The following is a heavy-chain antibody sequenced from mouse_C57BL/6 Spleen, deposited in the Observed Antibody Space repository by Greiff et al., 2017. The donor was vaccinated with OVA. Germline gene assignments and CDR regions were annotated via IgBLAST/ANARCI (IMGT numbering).Heavy chain of an antibody. Sequence: QVQLQQSGAELVKPGASVKLSCKASGYTFTEYNVQCVTQSSVHSVVSTWCFYPGSGSIKYNEKFKDKATLTADKSSSTVYMELSRLTSEDSAVYFCARHEEGEGYFDVWGTGTTVTVSS. J-gene: IGHJ1*03. V-gene: IGHV1-62-2*01. CDR1: GYTFTEYN. CDR3: ARHEEGEGYFDV. CDR2: FYPGSGSI.